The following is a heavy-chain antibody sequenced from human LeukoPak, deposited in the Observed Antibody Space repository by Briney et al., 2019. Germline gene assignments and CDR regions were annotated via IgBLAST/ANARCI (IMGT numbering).Heavy chain of an antibody. Sequence: GGSLRLSCTASGFPFIEYSMNWVRQAPGKGLEWISYVGIDSGNTKYADSVRGRFTISADKAKNSLYLQMNSLRVEDTAVYYCARDHNYAFDNWGQGTLVPVAS. CDR3: ARDHNYAFDN. CDR2: VGIDSGNT. V-gene: IGHV3-48*01. J-gene: IGHJ4*02. D-gene: IGHD1-1*01. CDR1: GFPFIEYS.